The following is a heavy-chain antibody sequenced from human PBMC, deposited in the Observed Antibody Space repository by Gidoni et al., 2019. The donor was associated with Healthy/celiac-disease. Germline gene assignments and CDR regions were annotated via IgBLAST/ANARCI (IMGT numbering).Heavy chain of an antibody. V-gene: IGHV3-9*01. CDR1: GFTFDAYA. CDR3: AKDRSGGTIFGVVIAAFDI. J-gene: IGHJ3*02. CDR2: ISWNSGSI. Sequence: EVQLVESGGGLVQHGRSLRPSCAASGFTFDAYAMHWGRAAPGKGLEWVSGISWNSGSIGYADSVKGRFTISRDNDKNSLYLQMNSLRAEDTALYYCAKDRSGGTIFGVVIAAFDIWGQGTMVTVSS. D-gene: IGHD3-3*01.